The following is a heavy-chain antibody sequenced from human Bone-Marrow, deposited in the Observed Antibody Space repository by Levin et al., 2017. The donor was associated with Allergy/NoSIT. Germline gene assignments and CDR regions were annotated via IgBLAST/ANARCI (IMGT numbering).Heavy chain of an antibody. D-gene: IGHD3-16*01. V-gene: IGHV3-48*03. CDR2: ISSSGSTL. Sequence: LSLTCAASGFTFSSYEMNWVRQAPGKGLEWVSYISSSGSTLYYADSVKGRFTISRDNAKNSLYLQMSSLGAEDTAVYYCARDLNKFRGIFPYYNGMDVWGQGTTVTVSS. CDR3: ARDLNKFRGIFPYYNGMDV. CDR1: GFTFSSYE. J-gene: IGHJ6*02.